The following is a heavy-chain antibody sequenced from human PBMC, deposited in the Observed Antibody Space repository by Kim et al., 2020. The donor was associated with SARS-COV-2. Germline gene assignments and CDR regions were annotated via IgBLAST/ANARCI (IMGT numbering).Heavy chain of an antibody. Sequence: GGSLRLSCAASGFTVSSNYMSWVRQAPGKGLEWVSVIYSGGSTYYADSVKGRFTISRDNSKNTLYLQMNSLRAEDTAVYYCASLRYFDWTEPDYWGQGTLVTVSS. V-gene: IGHV3-66*02. CDR3: ASLRYFDWTEPDY. D-gene: IGHD3-9*01. CDR1: GFTVSSNY. J-gene: IGHJ4*02. CDR2: IYSGGST.